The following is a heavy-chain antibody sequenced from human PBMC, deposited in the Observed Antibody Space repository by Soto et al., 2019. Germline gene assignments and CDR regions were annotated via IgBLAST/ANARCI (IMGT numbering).Heavy chain of an antibody. CDR3: ANWAYYYDY. V-gene: IGHV3-7*03. Sequence: GGSLRLSCAASGFTFSSDWMHWVRQAPGKGLEWVANIRQDGSEINYVDSVKGRFTISRDNTKNSLYLQMNSLRAEDTAVYYCANWAYYYDYWGQGTLVTVSS. J-gene: IGHJ4*02. CDR1: GFTFSSDW. CDR2: IRQDGSEI. D-gene: IGHD3-16*01.